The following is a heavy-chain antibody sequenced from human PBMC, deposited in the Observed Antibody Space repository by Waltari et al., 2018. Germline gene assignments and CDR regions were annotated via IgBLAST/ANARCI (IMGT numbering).Heavy chain of an antibody. D-gene: IGHD6-6*01. J-gene: IGHJ6*02. CDR2: ISGSGGST. CDR1: GFTFSSYA. CDR3: AKKQLVYYYYGMDV. V-gene: IGHV3-23*01. Sequence: EVQLLESGGGLVQPGGSLRLSCAASGFTFSSYALSWVRQAPGKGLEWVSGISGSGGSTYYADSVKGRFTISRDNSKNTLYLQMNSLRAEDTAVYYCAKKQLVYYYYGMDVWGQGTTVTVSS.